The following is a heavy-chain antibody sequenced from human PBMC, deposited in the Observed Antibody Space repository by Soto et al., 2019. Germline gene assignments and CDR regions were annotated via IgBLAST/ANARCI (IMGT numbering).Heavy chain of an antibody. J-gene: IGHJ4*02. D-gene: IGHD2-15*01. V-gene: IGHV1-3*01. CDR2: INAGNGNT. CDR3: ARIISGGHFDF. Sequence: GASVKVSCKASGYTFTSYAMHWVRQAPGQRLEWMGWINAGNGNTKYSQKFQGRVTITRDTSASTAYMELSSLRSDDTAVYYCARIISGGHFDFWGQGTLVTVSS. CDR1: GYTFTSYA.